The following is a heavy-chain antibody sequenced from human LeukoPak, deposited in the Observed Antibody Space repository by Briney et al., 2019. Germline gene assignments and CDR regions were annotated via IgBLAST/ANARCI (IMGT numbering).Heavy chain of an antibody. CDR3: AQEAFDYDSSGYYYSD. CDR1: GFTFSSYA. CDR2: ISGSGGST. V-gene: IGHV3-23*01. Sequence: PGGSLRLSCAASGFTFSSYAMSWVRQAPGKGLEWVSAISGSGGSTYYADSVKGRFIISRDNSKNTLYLQMNSLRAEDTAVYYCAQEAFDYDSSGYYYSDWGQGTLVTVSS. J-gene: IGHJ4*02. D-gene: IGHD3-22*01.